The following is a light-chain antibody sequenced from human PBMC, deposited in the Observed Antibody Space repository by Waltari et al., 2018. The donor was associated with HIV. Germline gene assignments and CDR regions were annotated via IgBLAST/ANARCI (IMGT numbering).Light chain of an antibody. CDR2: GAS. CDR1: EGIGNW. J-gene: IGKJ2*01. Sequence: DIQKSQTPRSMSASVGDRVTMTCRASEGIGNWLGWYQQKSGKAPKLLILGASTLQSGVPSRFNGTGSGTTFSLTITVLHPEDFATYFCQQTSSFPLTFGPGTTLDI. CDR3: QQTSSFPLT. V-gene: IGKV1-12*01.